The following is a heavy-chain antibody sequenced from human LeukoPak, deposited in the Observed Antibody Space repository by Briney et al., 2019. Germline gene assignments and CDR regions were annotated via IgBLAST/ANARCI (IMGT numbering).Heavy chain of an antibody. CDR2: ISGGGALT. CDR3: VRAAFYSSNWYSSA. CDR1: GFSFSTYI. Sequence: AGGSLRLSCAASGFSFSTYIVSWVRQAPGKGLGWVSAISGGGALTYYADSVKGRFTISRDNSKNTLYLQMNSLRAEDTAVYYCVRAAFYSSNWYSSAWGQETLVTVSS. D-gene: IGHD6-13*01. J-gene: IGHJ5*02. V-gene: IGHV3-23*01.